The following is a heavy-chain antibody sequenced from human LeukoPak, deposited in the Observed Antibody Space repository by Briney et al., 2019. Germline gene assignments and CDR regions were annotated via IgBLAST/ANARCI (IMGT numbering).Heavy chain of an antibody. CDR1: GFDFEDYA. CDR3: AKARLMAAPFYYYGMDV. D-gene: IGHD5-24*01. V-gene: IGHV3-9*01. J-gene: IGHJ6*01. Sequence: GRSLRLSCASSGFDFEDYAIHWVRQVPGKGLEWVSGISWNSGAKAYADSVRGRFTISRDNAKNSLYLQMNSLRGEDTALYYCAKARLMAAPFYYYGMDVXXXGXTXXVSS. CDR2: ISWNSGAK.